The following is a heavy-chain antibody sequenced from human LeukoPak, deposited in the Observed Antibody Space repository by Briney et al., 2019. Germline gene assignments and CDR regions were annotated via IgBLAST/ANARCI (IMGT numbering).Heavy chain of an antibody. CDR1: GFTFSNSA. D-gene: IGHD3-3*01. CDR3: AKYPGGYYDFWSAYYSVDYYYYMDV. CDR2: ISGSGGST. Sequence: GGSLRLSCAASGFTFSNSAMSWVRQAPGKGLEWVSGISGSGGSTNYADSVKGRFTISRDNSKNTLYMQMNSLRAEAPAVYYCAKYPGGYYDFWSAYYSVDYYYYMDVWGKGTTVTVSS. V-gene: IGHV3-23*01. J-gene: IGHJ6*03.